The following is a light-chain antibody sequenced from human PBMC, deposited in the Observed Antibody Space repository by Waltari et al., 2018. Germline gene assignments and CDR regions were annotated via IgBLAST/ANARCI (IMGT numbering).Light chain of an antibody. CDR3: QQYNNWPWT. CDR1: QSVDNN. CDR2: GAS. V-gene: IGKV3-15*01. J-gene: IGKJ1*01. Sequence: EVLMTQSPATLSVSPGERATPSCRASQSVDNNLAWYQQKNGQAPRLLSYGASTRATGVPASLSGSASGTEFTLTISNLQSADFAVYFCQQYNNWPWTFGQGTRVEI.